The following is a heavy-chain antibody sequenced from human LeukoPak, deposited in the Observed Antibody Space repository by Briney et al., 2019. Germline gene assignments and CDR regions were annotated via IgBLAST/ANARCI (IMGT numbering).Heavy chain of an antibody. J-gene: IGHJ6*02. CDR3: ARVLLSKGLTYYYYGTDV. D-gene: IGHD3-9*01. CDR1: GGTFSSYA. CDR2: IIPIFGTA. V-gene: IGHV1-69*13. Sequence: GASVKVSCKASGGTFSSYAISWVRQAPGQGLEWMGGIIPIFGTANYAQKFQGRVTITADESTSTAYMELSSLRSEDTAVYYCARVLLSKGLTYYYYGTDVWGQGTTVTVSS.